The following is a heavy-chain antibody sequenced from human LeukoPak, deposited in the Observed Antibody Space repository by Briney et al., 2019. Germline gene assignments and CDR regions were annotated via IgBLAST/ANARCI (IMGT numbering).Heavy chain of an antibody. CDR3: AREDPDAFDI. J-gene: IGHJ3*02. Sequence: GGSLRLSCAASGFTFSSYAMHWVRQAPGKGLEWVAVISYDGSNKYYADSVKGRFTISRDNSKNTLYLQMNSLRAEDTAVYYCAREDPDAFDIWGQGTMVTVSS. V-gene: IGHV3-30-3*01. CDR2: ISYDGSNK. CDR1: GFTFSSYA.